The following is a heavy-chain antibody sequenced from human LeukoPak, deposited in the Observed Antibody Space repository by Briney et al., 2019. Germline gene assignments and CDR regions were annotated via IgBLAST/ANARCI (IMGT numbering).Heavy chain of an antibody. CDR3: ATWCSGGSCYSRYWFDY. V-gene: IGHV3-30*03. CDR2: ISYDGSNK. Sequence: GGSLRLSCAASGFTFSSYGMHWVRQAPGKGLEWVAVISYDGSNKYYADSVKGRFTISRDNSKNTLYLQMNSLRAEDTAVYYCATWCSGGSCYSRYWFDYWGQGTLVTVSS. J-gene: IGHJ4*02. CDR1: GFTFSSYG. D-gene: IGHD2-15*01.